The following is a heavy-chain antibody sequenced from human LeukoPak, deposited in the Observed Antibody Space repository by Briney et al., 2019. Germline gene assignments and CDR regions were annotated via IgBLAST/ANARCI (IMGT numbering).Heavy chain of an antibody. CDR3: VRVRYSGSWFPVPNFDC. CDR2: IYTSGDT. J-gene: IGHJ4*02. CDR1: GVTVSGSY. Sequence: GGSLRLSCPASGVTVSGSYMSWVRQAPGKGLEWVSVIYTSGDTYYADSVKGRFTISRDSSKNTLYLQMNTLRTEDTAVYYCVRVRYSGSWFPVPNFDCWGQGTLVTVSS. D-gene: IGHD1-26*01. V-gene: IGHV3-66*01.